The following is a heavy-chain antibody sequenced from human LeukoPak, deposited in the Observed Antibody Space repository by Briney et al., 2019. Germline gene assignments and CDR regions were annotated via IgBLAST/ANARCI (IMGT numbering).Heavy chain of an antibody. CDR2: ISSSSRSK. D-gene: IGHD6-13*01. CDR3: ARDLDSSSWAF. V-gene: IGHV3-21*01. CDR1: GFTFSYYS. J-gene: IGHJ4*02. Sequence: GGSLTLSCAASGFTFSYYSMYWVRHAPGEGREWVSCISSSSRSKYYADSVKGRFTISRDNAKNSLYLQMNSLRAEDTAVYYCARDLDSSSWAFGGQGTLVTVSS.